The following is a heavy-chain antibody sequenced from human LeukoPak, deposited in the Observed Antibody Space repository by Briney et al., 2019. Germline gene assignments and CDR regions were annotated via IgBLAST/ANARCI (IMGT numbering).Heavy chain of an antibody. Sequence: GGSLRLSCAASGSTFSSYSMNWVRQAPGKGLEWVSSISSSSSYIYYADSVKGRFTISRDNSKNTLYLQMNSLRADDTAVYYCAKSGRTSCSTSCYYFDYWGQGTLVTVSS. CDR1: GSTFSSYS. CDR2: ISSSSSYI. J-gene: IGHJ4*02. D-gene: IGHD2-2*01. V-gene: IGHV3-21*04. CDR3: AKSGRTSCSTSCYYFDY.